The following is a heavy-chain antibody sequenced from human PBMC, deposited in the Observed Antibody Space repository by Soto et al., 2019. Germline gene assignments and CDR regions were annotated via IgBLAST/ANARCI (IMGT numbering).Heavy chain of an antibody. J-gene: IGHJ4*02. D-gene: IGHD3-22*01. Sequence: PGGALRLSCSASPFTFRTYGMHWVRQAPGKTLEGVAVMSFEGSIRYFAATVKGRFTISRDNSNITRYLRMNSLRAEDTVVYYCPTSARETYYYNSSGYYFDYVDQGTLLAVSS. CDR2: MSFEGSIR. CDR3: PTSARETYYYNSSGYYFDY. CDR1: PFTFRTYG. V-gene: IGHV3-30*03.